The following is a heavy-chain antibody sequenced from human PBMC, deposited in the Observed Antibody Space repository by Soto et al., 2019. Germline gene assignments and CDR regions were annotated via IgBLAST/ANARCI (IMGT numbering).Heavy chain of an antibody. CDR1: GASISSYY. Sequence: SETLSLTCTVSGASISSYYWSWIRQPPGKGLEWIGYIYSSGSTNYNPSLKGRVTMSLDTSKNQVSLNVTSVTAADTAVYYCAATPRYWGQGRLVTVSS. V-gene: IGHV4-59*01. J-gene: IGHJ4*02. CDR3: AATPRY. D-gene: IGHD1-26*01. CDR2: IYSSGST.